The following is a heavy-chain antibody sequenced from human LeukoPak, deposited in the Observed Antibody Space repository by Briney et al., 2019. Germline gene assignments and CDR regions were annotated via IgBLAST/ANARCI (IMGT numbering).Heavy chain of an antibody. D-gene: IGHD3-10*01. CDR1: GFTFSSYA. Sequence: GGSLRLSCAASGFTFSSYAMHWVRQAPGKGLEWVAVISYDGSNKYYADSVKGRFTISRDNSKNSLYLQMDSLRAEDTAVYYCAKDRGALGELLAIFDNWGQGTLVTVSS. CDR3: AKDRGALGELLAIFDN. V-gene: IGHV3-30-3*01. CDR2: ISYDGSNK. J-gene: IGHJ4*02.